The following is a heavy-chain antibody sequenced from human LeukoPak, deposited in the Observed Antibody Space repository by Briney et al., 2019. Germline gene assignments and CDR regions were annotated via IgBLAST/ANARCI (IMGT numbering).Heavy chain of an antibody. J-gene: IGHJ4*02. V-gene: IGHV3-23*01. CDR3: AKSFLSSWVYYFDY. CDR1: GFTLSSYA. D-gene: IGHD6-13*01. CDR2: ISGSGGST. Sequence: GGSLRLSCAASGFTLSSYAMSWVRQAPGKGLEWVSAISGSGGSTYYADSVKGRFTISRDNSKNTLYLQMNSLRAEDTAVYYCAKSFLSSWVYYFDYWGQGTLVTVSS.